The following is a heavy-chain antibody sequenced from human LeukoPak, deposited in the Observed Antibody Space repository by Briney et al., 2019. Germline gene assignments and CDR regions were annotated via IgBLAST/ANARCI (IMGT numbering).Heavy chain of an antibody. J-gene: IGHJ4*02. CDR2: IKSKTDGGTT. CDR3: TTDATWIQLWLPYDY. CDR1: RFTFSNAW. V-gene: IGHV3-15*01. D-gene: IGHD5-18*01. Sequence: GGSPRLSCAASRFTFSNAWMSWVRQAPGKGLEWVGRIKSKTDGGTTDYAAPVKGRFTISRDDSKNTLYLQMNSLKAEDTAVYYCTTDATWIQLWLPYDYWGQGTLVTVSS.